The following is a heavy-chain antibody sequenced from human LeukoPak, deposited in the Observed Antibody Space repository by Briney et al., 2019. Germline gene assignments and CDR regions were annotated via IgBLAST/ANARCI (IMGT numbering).Heavy chain of an antibody. CDR3: AKDKEWLTSDGVKDY. J-gene: IGHJ4*02. CDR2: ISYDGSNK. V-gene: IGHV3-30*18. CDR1: GFTFSSYG. Sequence: GGSLRLSCAASGFTFSSYGMHRVRQAPGKGLEWVAVISYDGSNKYYADSVKGRFTISRDNSKNTLYLQMNSLRAEDTAVYYCAKDKEWLTSDGVKDYWGQGTLVTVSS. D-gene: IGHD6-19*01.